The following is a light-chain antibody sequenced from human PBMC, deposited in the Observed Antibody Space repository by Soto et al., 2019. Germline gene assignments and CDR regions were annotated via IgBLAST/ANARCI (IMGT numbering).Light chain of an antibody. CDR3: QQYDNWPSLT. CDR2: GAS. V-gene: IGKV3-15*01. CDR1: QSIKNN. Sequence: EIVMTQSPATLSVSPGERATLSCRASQSIKNNLAWYQQKPGQSPRLLIYGASTRATGIPARFSGSGSGTEFSLTISSLQSEDFGVYYCQQYDNWPSLTFGGGTKVEIK. J-gene: IGKJ4*01.